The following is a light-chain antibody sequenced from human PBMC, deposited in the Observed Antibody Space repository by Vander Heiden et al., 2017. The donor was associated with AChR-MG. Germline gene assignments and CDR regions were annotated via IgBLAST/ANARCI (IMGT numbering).Light chain of an antibody. CDR1: QGLSSY. J-gene: IGKJ1*01. Sequence: AIWITQSPSSLSASTGDGVTITCRASQGLSSYLDWYQQKPGKAPKLLIYAASTLQSGVPSTFRGSGSGTDFTLTISCLQSEDFATYFCQQDYSDPWTFGQGTKVEIK. V-gene: IGKV1-8*01. CDR2: AAS. CDR3: QQDYSDPWT.